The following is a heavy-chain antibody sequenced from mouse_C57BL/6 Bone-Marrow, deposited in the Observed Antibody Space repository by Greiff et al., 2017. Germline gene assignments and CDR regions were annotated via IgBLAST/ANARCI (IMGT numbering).Heavy chain of an antibody. V-gene: IGHV1-64*01. CDR3: AREEGQLRPYYAMDY. CDR2: IHPNSGST. D-gene: IGHD3-2*02. CDR1: GYTFTSYW. Sequence: QVQLQQPGAELVKPGASVKLSCKASGYTFTSYWMHWVKQRPGQGLEWIGMIHPNSGSTNYNEKFQSKATLTVDKSSSTAYMPLSRLPSQYSAVYYCAREEGQLRPYYAMDYWGQGTSVTVSS. J-gene: IGHJ4*01.